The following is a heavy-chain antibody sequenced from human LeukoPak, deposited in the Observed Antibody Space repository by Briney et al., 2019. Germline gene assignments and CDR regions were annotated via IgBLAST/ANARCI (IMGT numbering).Heavy chain of an antibody. CDR2: IYYSGST. V-gene: IGHV4-39*01. J-gene: IGHJ4*02. CDR3: ARHGAWGSGTHFDY. CDR1: GGSISSSSYH. D-gene: IGHD7-27*01. Sequence: KPSETLSLTCTVSGGSISSSSYHWGRIRQPPGKGLEWIGSIYYSGSTYYNPSLKSRVTISVDTSKNQFSLKLSSVTAADTAVYYCARHGAWGSGTHFDYWGQGTLVTVSS.